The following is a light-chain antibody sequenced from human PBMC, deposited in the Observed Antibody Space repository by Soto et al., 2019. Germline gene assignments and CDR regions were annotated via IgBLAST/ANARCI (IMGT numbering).Light chain of an antibody. CDR2: EVS. CDR3: SSYSDSTIYVV. V-gene: IGLV2-8*01. J-gene: IGLJ2*01. CDR1: SSDVGGYNY. Sequence: QSVLTQPPSASGSPGQSVTISCTGTSSDVGGYNYVSWYQQYPGKAPKLMLYEVSTRPSGVLDRFSGSKSGNTASLTVSGLQAEDEAEYYCSSYSDSTIYVVFGGGTQLTVL.